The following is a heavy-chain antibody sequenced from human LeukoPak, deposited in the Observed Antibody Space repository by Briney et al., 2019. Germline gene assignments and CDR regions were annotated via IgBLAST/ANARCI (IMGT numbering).Heavy chain of an antibody. V-gene: IGHV3-53*01. J-gene: IGHJ4*02. CDR3: ARAPHSSSRTYFDY. CDR1: GFTVSSNY. D-gene: IGHD6-13*01. Sequence: GGSLRLSCAASGFTVSSNYMSWVRQAPGKGLEWVSVIYSGGSTYYADSVKGRFTISRDNSKNTLYLQMNSLRAEDTAVYYCARAPHSSSRTYFDYWGQGTLVTVSS. CDR2: IYSGGST.